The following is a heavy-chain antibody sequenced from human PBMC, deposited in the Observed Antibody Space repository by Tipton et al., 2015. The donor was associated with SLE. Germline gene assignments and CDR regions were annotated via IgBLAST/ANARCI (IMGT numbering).Heavy chain of an antibody. D-gene: IGHD6-19*01. CDR2: IWYDGSNK. CDR1: GFTFSSYG. J-gene: IGHJ4*02. CDR3: ARYAVAGKFDY. V-gene: IGHV3-33*01. Sequence: SLRLSCAASGFTFSSYGMHWVRQAPGKGLEWVAVIWYDGSNKYYADSVKGRFAISRDNSRNTMYLQMNSLRAEDTALYYCARYAVAGKFDYWGQGTLVSVSS.